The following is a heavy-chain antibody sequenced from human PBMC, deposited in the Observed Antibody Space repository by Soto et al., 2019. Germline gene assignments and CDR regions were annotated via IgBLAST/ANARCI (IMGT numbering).Heavy chain of an antibody. CDR3: VVSEGSYGMDV. D-gene: IGHD2-15*01. J-gene: IGHJ6*02. CDR2: IYYSGST. CDR1: GGSISSYY. Sequence: SETLSLTCTVSGGSISSYYWSWIRQPPGKGLEWIGYIYYSGSTNYNPSLKSRVTISVDTSKNQFSLKLSSVTAADTAVYYCVVSEGSYGMDVWGQGTTVTVSS. V-gene: IGHV4-59*01.